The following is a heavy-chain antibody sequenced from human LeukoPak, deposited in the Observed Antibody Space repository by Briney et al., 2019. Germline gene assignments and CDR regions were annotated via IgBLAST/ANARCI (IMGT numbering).Heavy chain of an antibody. CDR2: INPNSGGT. V-gene: IGHV1-2*02. CDR3: ARPLGAGTALYYFDY. J-gene: IGHJ4*02. Sequence: ASVKVSCKASGYTFTGYYMHWVRQAPGQGLEWVGWINPNSGGTNYAQKFQGRVTMTRDTSISTAYMELSRLRSDDTAVYYCARPLGAGTALYYFDYWGQGTLVTVSS. D-gene: IGHD6-19*01. CDR1: GYTFTGYY.